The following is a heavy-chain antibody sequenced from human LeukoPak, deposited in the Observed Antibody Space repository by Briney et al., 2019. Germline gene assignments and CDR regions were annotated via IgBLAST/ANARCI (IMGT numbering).Heavy chain of an antibody. J-gene: IGHJ4*02. Sequence: GGSLRLSCAASGFTFSSYGMHWVRQAPGKGLEWVAFIRYDGSNKYYADSVKGRFTISRDNSKNTLYLQMNSLRAEDTAVYYCASTAMVTRDYWGQGTLVTVSS. D-gene: IGHD5-18*01. V-gene: IGHV3-30*02. CDR2: IRYDGSNK. CDR1: GFTFSSYG. CDR3: ASTAMVTRDY.